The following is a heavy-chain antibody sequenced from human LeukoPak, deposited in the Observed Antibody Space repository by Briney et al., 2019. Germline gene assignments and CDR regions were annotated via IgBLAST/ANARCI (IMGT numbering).Heavy chain of an antibody. J-gene: IGHJ4*02. CDR2: IYYSGST. CDR1: GGSIGSGGYY. Sequence: SQTLSLTCTVSGGSIGSGGYYWSWIRQHPGKGLEWIGYIYYSGSTYYNPSLKSRVTISVDTSKNQFSLKLSSVTAADTAVYYCASGGLSGEDCWGQGTLVTVSS. CDR3: ASGGLSGEDC. D-gene: IGHD1-14*01. V-gene: IGHV4-31*03.